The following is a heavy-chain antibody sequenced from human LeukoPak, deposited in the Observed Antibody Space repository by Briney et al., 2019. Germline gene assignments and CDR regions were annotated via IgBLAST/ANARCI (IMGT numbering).Heavy chain of an antibody. J-gene: IGHJ4*02. CDR2: ISGSGSSSGVT. V-gene: IGHV3-23*01. CDR1: GFTFSNHA. D-gene: IGHD3-3*01. Sequence: GGSLRLSCAASGFTFSNHALIWVRQAPGQGLEWASVISGSGSSSGVTSYADSVKGRFTISRDNSKTPLYLQMTSLKAEDTAVYYCAKAREYTVLGVNALFDYWGQGTLVTVSS. CDR3: AKAREYTVLGVNALFDY.